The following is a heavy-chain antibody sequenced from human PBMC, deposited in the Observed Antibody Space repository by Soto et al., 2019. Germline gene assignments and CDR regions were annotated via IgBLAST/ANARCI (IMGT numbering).Heavy chain of an antibody. CDR2: ISSSSSSI. CDR3: ARDLSGFISGWYDWYFDL. Sequence: EVQLVESGGGLVQPGGSLRLSCEVSKFTFSNYSMSWVRQAPGKGLEWVSYISSSSSSIYYADSVKGRFTISRDNAKSALYLQMNSLREEDTAVYYCARDLSGFISGWYDWYFDLWGRGTLVTVS. D-gene: IGHD6-19*01. CDR1: KFTFSNYS. V-gene: IGHV3-48*02. J-gene: IGHJ2*01.